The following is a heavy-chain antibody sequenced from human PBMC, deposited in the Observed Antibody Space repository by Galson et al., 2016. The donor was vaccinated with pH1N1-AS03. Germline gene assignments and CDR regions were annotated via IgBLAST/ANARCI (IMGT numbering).Heavy chain of an antibody. V-gene: IGHV3-30*07. D-gene: IGHD3-22*01. J-gene: IGHJ3*02. Sequence: SLRLSCAASGFTFSSYAMHWVRQAPGKGLEWVAVISYDGSDKYYVDSVKGRFTISRDNSKNTLYLQMNSLRAEDTAVWFCARVTDFYGSGGYSKLHAFDIWGQRTVVTVSS. CDR2: ISYDGSDK. CDR1: GFTFSSYA. CDR3: ARVTDFYGSGGYSKLHAFDI.